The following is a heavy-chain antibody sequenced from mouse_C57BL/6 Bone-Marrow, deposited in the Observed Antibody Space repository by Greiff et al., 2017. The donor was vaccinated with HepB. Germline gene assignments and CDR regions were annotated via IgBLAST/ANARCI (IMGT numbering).Heavy chain of an antibody. J-gene: IGHJ1*03. D-gene: IGHD1-1*01. Sequence: EVKLVESGGGLVQSGRSLRLSCATSGFTFSDFYMEWVRQAPGKGLEWIAASRNKANDYTTEYSASVKGRFIVSRDTSQSILYLQMNALRAEDTAIYYWARAYYGPPYWYFDVWGTGTTVTVSS. CDR2: SRNKANDYTT. CDR3: ARAYYGPPYWYFDV. V-gene: IGHV7-1*01. CDR1: GFTFSDFY.